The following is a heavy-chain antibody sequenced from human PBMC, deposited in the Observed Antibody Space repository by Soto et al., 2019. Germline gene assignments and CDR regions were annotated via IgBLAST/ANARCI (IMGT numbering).Heavy chain of an antibody. CDR3: VKVAAKPPGGPGGAIDY. D-gene: IGHD6-25*01. CDR2: IYYSGSP. CDR1: GFSISSSNW. V-gene: IGHV4-28*01. Sequence: QVQLQESGPRLVKPSDTLSLTCTVSGFSISSSNWWGWIRQPPGKGLEWIGHIYYSGSPNHQPSLNRRVTMSLDTSQKQLSLNVTSVAAVDTAEYYCVKVAAKPPGGPGGAIDYWGQGILVTVSS. J-gene: IGHJ4*02.